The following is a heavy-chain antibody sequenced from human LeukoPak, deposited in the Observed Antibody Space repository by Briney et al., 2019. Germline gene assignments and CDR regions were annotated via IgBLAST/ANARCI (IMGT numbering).Heavy chain of an antibody. CDR2: IYYSGST. D-gene: IGHD3-22*01. CDR1: GGSVSSGDYC. V-gene: IGHV4-30-4*01. Sequence: SQTLSLTCTVSGGSVSSGDYCWNWIRQPPGKGLEWIGYIYYSGSTYYNPSLKRRVTMSVDTSKNQFSLKVSSVTAADTAVYYCARDSSGYQLDYWGQGTLVTVSS. J-gene: IGHJ4*02. CDR3: ARDSSGYQLDY.